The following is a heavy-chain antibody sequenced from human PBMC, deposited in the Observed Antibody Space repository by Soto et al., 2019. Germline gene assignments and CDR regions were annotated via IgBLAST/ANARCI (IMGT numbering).Heavy chain of an antibody. CDR3: ARAGITIFGVVIMYFDY. CDR1: GYTFTSYG. V-gene: IGHV1-18*01. D-gene: IGHD3-3*01. J-gene: IGHJ4*02. CDR2: ISAYNGNT. Sequence: ASVKVSCKASGYTFTSYGISWVRQAPGQGLEWMGWISAYNGNTNYAQKLQGRVTMTTDTSTSTAYMELRSLRSDDTAVYYCARAGITIFGVVIMYFDYWGQGTLVTVSS.